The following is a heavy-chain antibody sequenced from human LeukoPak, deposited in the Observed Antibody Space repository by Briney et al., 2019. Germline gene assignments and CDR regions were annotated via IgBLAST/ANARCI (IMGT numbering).Heavy chain of an antibody. J-gene: IGHJ4*02. D-gene: IGHD3-10*01. CDR2: ISHDGSNK. Sequence: GRSLRLSCAASGFTFSSYAMHWVRQAPGKGLEWVAVISHDGSNKYYADSVKGRFTISRDNSKNTLYVQMNSLRAEDTAVYYCARDSAYGSGGYYSWGQGTLVTVSS. CDR1: GFTFSSYA. V-gene: IGHV3-30*04. CDR3: ARDSAYGSGGYYS.